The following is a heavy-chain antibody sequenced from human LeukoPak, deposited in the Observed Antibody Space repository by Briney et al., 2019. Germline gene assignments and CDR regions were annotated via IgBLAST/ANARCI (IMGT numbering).Heavy chain of an antibody. D-gene: IGHD7-27*01. CDR2: ITTSDGNT. Sequence: GGSLRLSCAASGFTFSSYTMSWVRQAPGKGLEWVSTITTSDGNTYYADPVKGRFTVSRDNSKNTLFLQMNSPRAEDTAVYYCAKDGGLWVSAHWGDSWGRGTLVTVSS. CDR3: AKDGGLWVSAHWGDS. V-gene: IGHV3-23*01. J-gene: IGHJ4*02. CDR1: GFTFSSYT.